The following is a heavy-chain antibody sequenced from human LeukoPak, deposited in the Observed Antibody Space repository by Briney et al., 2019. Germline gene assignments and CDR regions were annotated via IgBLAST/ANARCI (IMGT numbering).Heavy chain of an antibody. Sequence: GESLKISCKGSGYSFTSYWIGWVRQMPGKGLERMGIIYPGDSDTRYSPSFQGQVTISADKSISTAYLQWSSLKASDTAMYYCASPPPGYSSSWYAYYWGQGTLVTVSS. D-gene: IGHD6-13*01. CDR1: GYSFTSYW. CDR2: IYPGDSDT. CDR3: ASPPPGYSSSWYAYY. V-gene: IGHV5-51*01. J-gene: IGHJ4*02.